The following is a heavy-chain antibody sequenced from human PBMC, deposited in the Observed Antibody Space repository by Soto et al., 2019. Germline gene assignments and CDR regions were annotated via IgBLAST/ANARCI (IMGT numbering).Heavy chain of an antibody. V-gene: IGHV1-69*13. CDR3: ARGKGYYASSGYSSPFDS. J-gene: IGHJ4*02. Sequence: ASVKVSCKASGGTFSSYAISWVRQAPGQGLEWMGGIIPIFGTANYAQKFQGRVTITADESTSTAYMELSSLRSEDTAVYYCARGKGYYASSGYSSPFDSWGKGTLVTVSS. D-gene: IGHD3-22*01. CDR1: GGTFSSYA. CDR2: IIPIFGTA.